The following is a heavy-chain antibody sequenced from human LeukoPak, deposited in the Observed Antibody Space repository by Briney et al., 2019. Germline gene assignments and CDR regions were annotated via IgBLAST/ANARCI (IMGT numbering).Heavy chain of an antibody. CDR2: ISWNSGSI. CDR1: GFTFDDYA. CDR3: AKDLRDGSGSGFAFDI. V-gene: IGHV3-9*01. Sequence: GGSLRLSCAASGFTFDDYAMHWVRQAPGKGLEWVSGISWNSGSIGYADSVKGRFTISRDNAKNSLYLQMNSLRAEDTALYYCAKDLRDGSGSGFAFDIWGQGTMVTVSS. J-gene: IGHJ3*02. D-gene: IGHD3-10*01.